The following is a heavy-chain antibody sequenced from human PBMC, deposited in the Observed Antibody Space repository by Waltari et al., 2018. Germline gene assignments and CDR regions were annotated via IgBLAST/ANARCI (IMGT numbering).Heavy chain of an antibody. V-gene: IGHV4-59*11. CDR1: GGSISSHY. CDR2: IYYSGST. J-gene: IGHJ2*01. Sequence: QVQLQESGPGLVKPSETLSLTCTVPGGSISSHYWSWIRQPPGKGLEWIGYIYYSGSTNYNPSLKSRVTISVDTSKNQFSLKLSSVTAADTAVYYCARDTEGYFDLWGRGTLVTVSS. CDR3: ARDTEGYFDL.